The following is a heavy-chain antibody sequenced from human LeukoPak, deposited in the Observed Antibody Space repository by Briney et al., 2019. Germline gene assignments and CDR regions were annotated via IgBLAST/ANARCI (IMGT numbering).Heavy chain of an antibody. CDR3: ARESRGWYGGNSEAFDY. D-gene: IGHD4-23*01. CDR1: GGSLTSFF. CDR2: IYVSGST. Sequence: RSETLSLISIVSGGSLTSFFWSWVRPPPGEGLEWVGYIYVSGSTNYNPSLKSRVTISVDTSKNQFSLKLSSVTAADTAVYYCARESRGWYGGNSEAFDYWGQGTLVTVSS. V-gene: IGHV4-59*01. J-gene: IGHJ4*02.